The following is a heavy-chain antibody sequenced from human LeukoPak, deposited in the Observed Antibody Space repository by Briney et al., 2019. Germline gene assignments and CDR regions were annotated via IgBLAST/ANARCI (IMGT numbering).Heavy chain of an antibody. CDR1: GFTFSSYG. D-gene: IGHD1-26*01. Sequence: QPGRSLRLSCAASGFTFSSYGMHWVRQAPGRGLEWVAVIWYDGSNEYCADSVKGRFTISRDNSKNTLYLQMNSLRAEDTAVYYCARDHEWGRAYFDYWGQGTLVTVSS. J-gene: IGHJ4*02. CDR3: ARDHEWGRAYFDY. V-gene: IGHV3-33*01. CDR2: IWYDGSNE.